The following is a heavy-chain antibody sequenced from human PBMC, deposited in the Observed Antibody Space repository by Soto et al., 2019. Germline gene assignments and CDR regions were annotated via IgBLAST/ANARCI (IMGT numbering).Heavy chain of an antibody. CDR3: ARVSPYGGKLLYYYYGMDV. CDR2: IYTSGST. CDR1: GGSISRYY. J-gene: IGHJ6*02. V-gene: IGHV4-4*07. Sequence: SETLSLTCTVSGGSISRYYWSWIRQPAGKGLEWIGRIYTSGSTNYNPSLKSRVTMSVDTSKNQFSLKLSSVTAADTAVYYCARVSPYGGKLLYYYYGMDVWGQGTTVTVPS. D-gene: IGHD4-17*01.